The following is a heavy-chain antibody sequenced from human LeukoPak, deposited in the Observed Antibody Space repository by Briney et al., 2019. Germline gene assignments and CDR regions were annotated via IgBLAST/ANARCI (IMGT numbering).Heavy chain of an antibody. V-gene: IGHV3-43D*04. D-gene: IGHD2-2*01. J-gene: IGHJ3*02. CDR3: ASLGYCSSTSCYGAFDI. CDR1: GCTFDDYA. CDR2: ISWDAGST. Sequence: GGSLRLCCAASGCTFDDYAMRWGRQAPGKGLGWVSLISWDAGSTYYAYSVKGRFTFSRDNIRNSLYLQMNSLRPEDTALYYCASLGYCSSTSCYGAFDIWGQGTMVTVSS.